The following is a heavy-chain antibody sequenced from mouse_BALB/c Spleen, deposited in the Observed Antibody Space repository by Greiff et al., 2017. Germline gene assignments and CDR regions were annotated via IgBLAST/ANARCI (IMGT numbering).Heavy chain of an antibody. Sequence: VQLQQSGAELVKPGASVKLSCTASGFNIKDTYMHWVKQRPEQGLEWIGRIDPANGNTKYDPKFQGKATITADTSSNTAYLQLSSLTSEDTAVYYCASRSYDYDEEWYFDVWGAGTTVTVSS. J-gene: IGHJ1*01. CDR3: ASRSYDYDEEWYFDV. D-gene: IGHD2-4*01. CDR1: GFNIKDTY. CDR2: IDPANGNT. V-gene: IGHV14-3*02.